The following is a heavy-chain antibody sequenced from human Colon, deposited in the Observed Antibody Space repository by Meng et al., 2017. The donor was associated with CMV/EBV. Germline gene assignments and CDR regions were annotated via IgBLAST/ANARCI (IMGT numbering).Heavy chain of an antibody. CDR3: ARDTVGAGMDV. J-gene: IGHJ6*02. D-gene: IGHD1-26*01. CDR1: GFTVTNKY. Sequence: GGSLSLSCAASGFTVTNKYMSWVRQAPGKGLEWVSIIYSGGSTSYADSVKGRFTMSRDSSKNTVDLQMNSLRVEDTAVYYCARDTVGAGMDVWGQGTTVTVSS. V-gene: IGHV3-53*01. CDR2: IYSGGST.